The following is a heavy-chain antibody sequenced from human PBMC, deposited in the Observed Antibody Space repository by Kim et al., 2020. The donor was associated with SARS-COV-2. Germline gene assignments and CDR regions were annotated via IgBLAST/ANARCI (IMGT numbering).Heavy chain of an antibody. V-gene: IGHV3-74*01. CDR2: INSDGIAT. CDR3: ARDSDYKGMDV. CDR1: GFTFSSYW. Sequence: GGSLRLSCAASGFTFSSYWMHWVRQAPGKGLVWVSRINSDGIATDYADSVKGRFTISRDNVKNTLYLQMNSLRAEDTAVYYCARDSDYKGMDVWGQGTTVTVSS. J-gene: IGHJ6*02.